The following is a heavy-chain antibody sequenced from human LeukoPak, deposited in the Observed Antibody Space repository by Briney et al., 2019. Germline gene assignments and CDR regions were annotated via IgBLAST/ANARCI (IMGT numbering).Heavy chain of an antibody. J-gene: IGHJ4*02. CDR1: GFTYSSYE. Sequence: GGSLPLSCAASGFTYSSYEVNWVRQAPGKGLEWVSYISSSGNTIYYADSVKGRFTIYRDNAKNSLYLQMSSLRAEDTAVYYCAETLYSVYDETFHYWGQGSLVTVSS. D-gene: IGHD5/OR15-5a*01. CDR2: ISSSGNTI. V-gene: IGHV3-48*03. CDR3: AETLYSVYDETFHY.